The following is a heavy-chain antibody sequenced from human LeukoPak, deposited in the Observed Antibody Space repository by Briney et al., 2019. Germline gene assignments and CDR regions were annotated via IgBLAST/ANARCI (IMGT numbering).Heavy chain of an antibody. D-gene: IGHD2-2*01. CDR3: ARANFLYCSSSTCLFDY. V-gene: IGHV1-2*06. Sequence: ASVPVSCRASGYTFNDYYMHWVRQAPGQGFEWMGRINPNDGDTNYAQKFQGRVTMTRDTSISTAHMEVSRLRSDDTAVYYCARANFLYCSSSTCLFDYWGQETLVTVSS. CDR1: GYTFNDYY. J-gene: IGHJ4*02. CDR2: INPNDGDT.